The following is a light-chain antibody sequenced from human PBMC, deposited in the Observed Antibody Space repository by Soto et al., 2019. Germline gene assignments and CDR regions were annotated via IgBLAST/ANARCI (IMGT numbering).Light chain of an antibody. CDR2: AAS. CDR3: QQCGSWPST. J-gene: IGKJ4*02. Sequence: MSQSAATLSVTKGERVTLSCRASQSVSSRLAWYQQKPGQAPRLLIYAASSLQSGVPARFSGSGSGTDFTLTISSLQPEDFAGYYCQQCGSWPSTFGEGTKVDIK. CDR1: QSVSSR. V-gene: IGKV1-39*01.